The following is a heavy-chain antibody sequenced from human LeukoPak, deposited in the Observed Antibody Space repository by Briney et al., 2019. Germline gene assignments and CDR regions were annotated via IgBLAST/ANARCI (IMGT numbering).Heavy chain of an antibody. CDR2: ISYDGSQK. CDR1: GFSFGDYG. V-gene: IGHV3-30*03. CDR3: ARDKDGWGIHDF. J-gene: IGHJ4*02. Sequence: GGSLRLSCAASGFSFGDYGLHWVRQAPGKGLEWVALISYDGSQKNFADSVKGRFTTSRDNSKFTMYLEMNSLRAEDTAVYFCARDKDGWGIHDFWGQGTLVTVSS. D-gene: IGHD3-16*01.